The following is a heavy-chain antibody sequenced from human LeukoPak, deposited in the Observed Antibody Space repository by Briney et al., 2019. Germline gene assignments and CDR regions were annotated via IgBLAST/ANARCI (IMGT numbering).Heavy chain of an antibody. CDR3: ARDRPYSSGCHDY. V-gene: IGHV4-59*12. CDR1: GGXISSYY. J-gene: IGHJ4*02. Sequence: SETLSLTCTVSGGXISSYYCSWIRQPPGKGLEWIGYIYYSGSTNYNPSLKSRVTISVDTSKNQFSLKLSSVTAADTAVYYCARDRPYSSGCHDYWGQGTLVTVSS. CDR2: IYYSGST. D-gene: IGHD6-19*01.